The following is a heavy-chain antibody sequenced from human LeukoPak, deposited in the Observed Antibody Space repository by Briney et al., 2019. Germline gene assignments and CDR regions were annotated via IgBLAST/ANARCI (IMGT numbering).Heavy chain of an antibody. CDR1: GGSISSSSYY. J-gene: IGHJ4*02. CDR2: IYYSGST. V-gene: IGHV4-39*07. Sequence: PSETLSLTCTVSGGSISSSSYYWGWIRQPPGKGLEWIGSIYYSGSTYYNPSLKSRVTISVDTSKNQFSLKLSSVTAADTAVYYCARDRVGYSSGWLAIDYWGQGTLVTVSS. CDR3: ARDRVGYSSGWLAIDY. D-gene: IGHD6-19*01.